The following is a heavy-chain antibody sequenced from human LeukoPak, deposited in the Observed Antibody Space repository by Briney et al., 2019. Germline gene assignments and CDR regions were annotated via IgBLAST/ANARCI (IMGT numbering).Heavy chain of an antibody. CDR2: INHSGST. V-gene: IGHV4-34*01. Sequence: SETLSLTCAVYGGSFSGYYWSWIRQPPGKGLEWIGEINHSGSTNYNPSLKSRVTISVDTSKNQFSLKLSSVTAADTAVYYCARGQSNFTIFGVVHNWFDPWGQGTLVTVSS. CDR1: GGSFSGYY. J-gene: IGHJ5*02. D-gene: IGHD3-3*01. CDR3: ARGQSNFTIFGVVHNWFDP.